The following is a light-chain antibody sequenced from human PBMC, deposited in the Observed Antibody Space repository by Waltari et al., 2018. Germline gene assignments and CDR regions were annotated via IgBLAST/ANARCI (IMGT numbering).Light chain of an antibody. Sequence: EIVLTQSPATLSLSPGERATLSCRASQSVGNLLAWYQQKTGQAPRLLVDDASNRATGIPARFSGSGSGTDFTLTIGSLEPEDFAVYYCQQRSNWSPALTFGGGTKVDIK. CDR1: QSVGNL. V-gene: IGKV3-11*01. J-gene: IGKJ4*01. CDR3: QQRSNWSPALT. CDR2: DAS.